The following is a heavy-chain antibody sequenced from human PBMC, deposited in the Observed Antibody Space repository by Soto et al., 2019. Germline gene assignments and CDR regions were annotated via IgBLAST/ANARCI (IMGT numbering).Heavy chain of an antibody. J-gene: IGHJ6*02. V-gene: IGHV4-34*01. CDR2: INHSGST. CDR3: ARNGSYYDFWSGYYFGGGMDV. D-gene: IGHD3-3*01. CDR1: GGSFSGYY. Sequence: KASETLSLTCAVYGGSFSGYYWSWIRQPPGKGLEWIGEINHSGSTNYNPSLKSRVTISVDTSKNQFSLKLSSVTAADTAVCYCARNGSYYDFWSGYYFGGGMDVWGQGTTVTVSS.